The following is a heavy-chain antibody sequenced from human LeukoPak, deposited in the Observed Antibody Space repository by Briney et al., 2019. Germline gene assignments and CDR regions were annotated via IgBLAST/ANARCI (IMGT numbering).Heavy chain of an antibody. J-gene: IGHJ4*02. D-gene: IGHD3-10*01. CDR1: GFTFSSYA. Sequence: PGRSLRLSCAASGFTFSSYAMHWVRQAPGKGLEWVAVISYDGSNKYYADSVKGRFTISRDNSKNTLYPQMNSLRAEDTAVYYCVRDRGYFYDYWGQGTLVTVSS. V-gene: IGHV3-30-3*01. CDR2: ISYDGSNK. CDR3: VRDRGYFYDY.